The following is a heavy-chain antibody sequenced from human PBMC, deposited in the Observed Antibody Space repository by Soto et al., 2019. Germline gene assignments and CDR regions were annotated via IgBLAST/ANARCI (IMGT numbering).Heavy chain of an antibody. CDR2: FDPEDGET. CDR3: ATKSSITIFGVVSPSYGMDV. J-gene: IGHJ6*02. CDR1: GYTLTELS. Sequence: ASVKVSCKVSGYTLTELSMHWVRQAPGKGLEWMGGFDPEDGETIYAQKFQGRVTMTEDTSTDTAYMELSSLRSEDTAVYYCATKSSITIFGVVSPSYGMDVWGQGTTVTVSS. D-gene: IGHD3-3*01. V-gene: IGHV1-24*01.